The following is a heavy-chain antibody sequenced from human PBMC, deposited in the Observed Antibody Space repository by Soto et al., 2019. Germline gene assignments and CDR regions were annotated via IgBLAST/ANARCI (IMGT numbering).Heavy chain of an antibody. CDR2: IYSGGST. Sequence: GGSLRLSCAASGFTVSSNYMSWVRQAPGKGLEWVSVIYSGGSTYYADSVKGRFTISRDNSKNTLYLQMNSLRAEDTAVYYCARDNVAVRGVNRGGNYWGQGTLVTVSS. CDR3: ARDNVAVRGVNRGGNY. CDR1: GFTVSSNY. D-gene: IGHD3-10*01. J-gene: IGHJ4*02. V-gene: IGHV3-66*01.